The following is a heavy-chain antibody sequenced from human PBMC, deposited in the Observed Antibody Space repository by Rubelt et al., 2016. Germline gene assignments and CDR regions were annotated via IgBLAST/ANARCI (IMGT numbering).Heavy chain of an antibody. Sequence: EVQLVESGGGLVQPGGSLRLSCAASGFTFSSYAMSWVRQPPGQGLVWVSRISSDGNRTNYADSVKGRFTVSRDNAKNTLYLQMNSLRAEDTAVYYCIRDRGGVTSEKGDFWGQGTLVTVSS. J-gene: IGHJ4*02. D-gene: IGHD3-16*01. CDR3: IRDRGGVTSEKGDF. V-gene: IGHV3-74*01. CDR1: GFTFSSYA. CDR2: ISSDGNRT.